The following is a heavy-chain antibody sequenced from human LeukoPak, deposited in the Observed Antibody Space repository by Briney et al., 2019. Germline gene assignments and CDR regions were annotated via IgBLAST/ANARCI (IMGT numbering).Heavy chain of an antibody. Sequence: GGSLRLSCAASGFTFSSYSMNWVRQAPGKGLEWISYISSSGSTIYYADSVKGRFTISRDNTKNSLYLQMNRLRAEDTAVYYCARGGSTVDSWGQGTLVTVSS. J-gene: IGHJ5*01. CDR2: ISSSGSTI. V-gene: IGHV3-48*04. D-gene: IGHD4-11*01. CDR1: GFTFSSYS. CDR3: ARGGSTVDS.